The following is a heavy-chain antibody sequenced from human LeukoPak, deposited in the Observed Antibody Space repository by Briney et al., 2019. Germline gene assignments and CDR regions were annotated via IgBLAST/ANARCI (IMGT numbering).Heavy chain of an antibody. CDR1: GFTVSSNY. D-gene: IGHD6-19*01. Sequence: GGSLRLSCAASGFTVSSNYMSWVRQAPGKGLEWVSVIYSGGSTYYADSVKGRFTISRDNSKNTLYLQMNSLRAEDTAVYYCARPVIAVAGKYCYYYYMDVWGKGTTVTVSS. J-gene: IGHJ6*03. V-gene: IGHV3-53*01. CDR2: IYSGGST. CDR3: ARPVIAVAGKYCYYYYMDV.